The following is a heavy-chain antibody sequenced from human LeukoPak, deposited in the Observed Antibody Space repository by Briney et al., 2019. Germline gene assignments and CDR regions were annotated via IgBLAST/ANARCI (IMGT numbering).Heavy chain of an antibody. V-gene: IGHV3-33*01. Sequence: GGSLRLSCAASGFTFRNYGMNWVRQAPGKGLEWVTIIWYDGSNKYYADSVKGRFTISRDNSKNTLYLQMNSLRAEDTAVYYCARQVRDAFDIWGQGTMVTVSS. J-gene: IGHJ3*02. CDR3: ARQVRDAFDI. CDR2: IWYDGSNK. CDR1: GFTFRNYG.